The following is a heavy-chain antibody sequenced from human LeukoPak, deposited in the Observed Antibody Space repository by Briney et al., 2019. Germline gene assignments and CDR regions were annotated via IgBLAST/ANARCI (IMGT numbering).Heavy chain of an antibody. CDR2: IIPILGIA. J-gene: IGHJ6*03. CDR1: GGTFSSYA. D-gene: IGHD6-13*01. Sequence: SVKVSCKAPGGTFSSYAISWVRQAPGQGLEWMGRIIPILGIASYAQKFQGRVTITADKSTSTAYMELSSLRSEDTAVYYCARNRRDSSSWHSSASGDPYYYYYMDVWGKGTTVTVSS. CDR3: ARNRRDSSSWHSSASGDPYYYYYMDV. V-gene: IGHV1-69*04.